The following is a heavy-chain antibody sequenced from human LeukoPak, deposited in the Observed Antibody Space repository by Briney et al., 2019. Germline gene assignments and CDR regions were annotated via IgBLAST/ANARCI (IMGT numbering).Heavy chain of an antibody. V-gene: IGHV3-7*01. CDR3: ARDTRAAPDD. CDR1: AFTFSNYW. J-gene: IGHJ4*02. Sequence: PGGSLRLSCAASAFTFSNYWMSWVRQAPGKGLEWVPNIKQDGSVKYYVDSVKGRFTISRDNAKNSLYLQMNSLRAEDTAVYYCARDTRAAPDDWGQGTLVTVSS. CDR2: IKQDGSVK. D-gene: IGHD6-6*01.